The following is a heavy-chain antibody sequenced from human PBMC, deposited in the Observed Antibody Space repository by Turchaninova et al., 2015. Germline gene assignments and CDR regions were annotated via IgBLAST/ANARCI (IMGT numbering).Heavy chain of an antibody. CDR2: IFWDDDI. J-gene: IGHJ3*01. CDR3: AHRPYSRSWRSSV. D-gene: IGHD3-22*01. Sequence: HITLRESGPTLVKPTETLTLTCTLSGFSLTDSEVSVSLIRQPPGKALEWLGIIFWDDDILYSPSLKSRLAIGKDTSKNQVVLSLTNVDPADTATYFCAHRPYSRSWRSSVWGQGTMVSVSS. V-gene: IGHV2-5*02. CDR1: GFSLTDSEVS.